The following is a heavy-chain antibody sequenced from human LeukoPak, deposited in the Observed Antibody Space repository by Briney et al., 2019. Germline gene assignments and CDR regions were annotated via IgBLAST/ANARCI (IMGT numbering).Heavy chain of an antibody. CDR2: INHSGST. CDR1: GGSFSGYY. Sequence: SETLSLTCAVYGGSFSGYYWSWIRQPPGKGLEWIGEINHSGSTNYNPSLKSRVTISVDTSKNQLSLKLSSVTAADTAVYYCASIPVGSVDYWGQGTLVTVSS. CDR3: ASIPVGSVDY. V-gene: IGHV4-34*01. D-gene: IGHD1-26*01. J-gene: IGHJ4*02.